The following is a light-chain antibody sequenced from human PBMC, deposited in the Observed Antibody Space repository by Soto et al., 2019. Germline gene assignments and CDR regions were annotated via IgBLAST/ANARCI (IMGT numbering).Light chain of an antibody. CDR1: QSVSSSY. CDR3: QQYGSSGT. Sequence: IVLPQSPGTLSLSAGERSRLSCMASQSVSSSYLAWYQQKPGQAPRLLIYGASSRATGIPDRFSGSGSGTDFTLTISRLEPEDFAVYYCQQYGSSGTFGQGTRLEIK. J-gene: IGKJ5*01. CDR2: GAS. V-gene: IGKV3-20*01.